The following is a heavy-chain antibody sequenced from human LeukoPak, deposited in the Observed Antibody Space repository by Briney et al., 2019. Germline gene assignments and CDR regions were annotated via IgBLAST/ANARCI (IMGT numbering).Heavy chain of an antibody. CDR1: GFTVSSNY. V-gene: IGHV3-53*01. D-gene: IGHD3-22*01. CDR2: IYSGGST. CDR3: ARGPYYDSSGLDY. J-gene: IGHJ4*02. Sequence: PGGSLRLSCAASGFTVSSNYMSWVRQAPGKGLEWVSVIYSGGSTYYADSVKGRFTISRDNSKNTLYLQMNSLRAEDTAVYYCARGPYYDSSGLDYWGQGTLVTVS.